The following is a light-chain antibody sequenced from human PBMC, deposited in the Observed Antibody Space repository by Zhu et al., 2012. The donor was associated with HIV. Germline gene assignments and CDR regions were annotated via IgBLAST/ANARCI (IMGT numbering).Light chain of an antibody. Sequence: EIVLTQSPATLSLSPGERATLSCRASQSVSSYLAWYQQKPGQAPRLLIYDASNRATGIPARFSGSGSGTDFTLTISSLEPEDFAVYYCQQRSNWPPELTFAEDQG. J-gene: IGKJ4*02. V-gene: IGKV3-11*01. CDR3: QQRSNWPPELT. CDR1: QSVSSY. CDR2: DAS.